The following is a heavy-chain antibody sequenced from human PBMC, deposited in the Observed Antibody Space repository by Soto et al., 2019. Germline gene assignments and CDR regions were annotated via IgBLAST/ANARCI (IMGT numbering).Heavy chain of an antibody. CDR1: GGSISSGGYY. D-gene: IGHD1-7*01. Sequence: PSETLSLTCTVSGGSISSGGYYWSWIRQHPGKGLEWIGYIYYSGSTYYNPSLKSRVTISVDTSKNQFSLKLSSVTAADTAVYYCARDISNYARYYYYGMDVWGQGTTVTVSS. J-gene: IGHJ6*02. CDR3: ARDISNYARYYYYGMDV. CDR2: IYYSGST. V-gene: IGHV4-31*03.